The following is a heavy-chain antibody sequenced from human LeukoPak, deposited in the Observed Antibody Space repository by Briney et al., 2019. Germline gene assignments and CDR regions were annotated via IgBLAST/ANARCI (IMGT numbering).Heavy chain of an antibody. V-gene: IGHV3-30*18. J-gene: IGHJ5*02. D-gene: IGHD6-25*01. CDR1: GFTFSSYG. Sequence: PGGSLRVSCAASGFTFSSYGMHWVRQAPGKGLEWEAGISYDGSNKYYADSVTGRFTISRDNSKNTLYLQMNSLRAEDTAVHYCAKDHSSVSNWFDPWGQGTLVTVSS. CDR2: ISYDGSNK. CDR3: AKDHSSVSNWFDP.